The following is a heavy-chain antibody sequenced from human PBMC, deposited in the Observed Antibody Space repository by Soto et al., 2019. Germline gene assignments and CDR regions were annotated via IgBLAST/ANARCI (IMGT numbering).Heavy chain of an antibody. D-gene: IGHD1-26*01. Sequence: QVQLVQYGAEVKKPGASVKVSCKASGYTFTSYGISWVRQAPGQGLEWMGWISAYNGNTNYAQKLQGRVTMTTDTSTRTDYKELRGMSSDDTAVYYCASEERAVGNWGQRTLVTVSS. CDR2: ISAYNGNT. CDR1: GYTFTSYG. CDR3: ASEERAVGN. V-gene: IGHV1-18*01. J-gene: IGHJ4*02.